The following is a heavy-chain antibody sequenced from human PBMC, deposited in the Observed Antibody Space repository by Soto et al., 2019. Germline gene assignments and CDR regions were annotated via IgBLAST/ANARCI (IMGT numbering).Heavy chain of an antibody. V-gene: IGHV1-69*02. Sequence: QVQLVQSGAEVKKPGSSVKVSCKASGGTFSSYTISWVRQAPGQGLEWMGRIIPILGIANYAQKFKGRVTITADKSTSTAYMELSSLRSEDTAVYYCARAFLRHYYDTMEAFDIWGQGTMVTVSS. J-gene: IGHJ3*02. CDR2: IIPILGIA. CDR1: GGTFSSYT. CDR3: ARAFLRHYYDTMEAFDI. D-gene: IGHD3-22*01.